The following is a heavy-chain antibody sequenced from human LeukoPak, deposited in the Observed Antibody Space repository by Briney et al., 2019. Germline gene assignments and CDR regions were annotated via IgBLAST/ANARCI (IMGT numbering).Heavy chain of an antibody. J-gene: IGHJ4*02. V-gene: IGHV3-23*01. Sequence: GGSLRLSCAASGFTCNNNAMSWVRQAPEKGLEWVSFIGGSGGNTYYADYVKGRVTISRDNSKNTLYLQMNSLRAEDTALYYCAKFRGGSNQALYFDYWGQGTLVTVSS. CDR2: IGGSGGNT. D-gene: IGHD2-15*01. CDR1: GFTCNNNA. CDR3: AKFRGGSNQALYFDY.